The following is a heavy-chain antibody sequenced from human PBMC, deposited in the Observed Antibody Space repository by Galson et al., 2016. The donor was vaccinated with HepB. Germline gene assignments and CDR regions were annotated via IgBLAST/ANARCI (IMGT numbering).Heavy chain of an antibody. CDR3: ARAELRWSSGLHNYYYYGMDV. D-gene: IGHD6-19*01. J-gene: IGHJ6*02. Sequence: SVKVSCKASGYTFTNYYIHWVRQAPGQGLEWMGGIIPIFGTANYAQKFQGRVTITADESTSTAYMELSSLRPEDTAVYYCARAELRWSSGLHNYYYYGMDVWGQGTTVTGSS. CDR2: IIPIFGTA. V-gene: IGHV1-69*13. CDR1: GYTFTNYY.